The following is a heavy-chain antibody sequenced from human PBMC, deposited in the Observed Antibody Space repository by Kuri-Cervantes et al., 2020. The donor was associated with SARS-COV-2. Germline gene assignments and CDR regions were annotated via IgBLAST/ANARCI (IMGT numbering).Heavy chain of an antibody. J-gene: IGHJ3*02. Sequence: SQTLSLTCAVSGYSISSGYYWGWIRQPPGKGLEWIGSIYYSGSTYYNPSLKSRVTISVDTSKNQFSLKLSSVTAADTAVYYCARTYYDLWSGPLFGAFDIWGQGTMVTVSS. CDR3: ARTYYDLWSGPLFGAFDI. CDR2: IYYSGST. V-gene: IGHV4-38-2*01. D-gene: IGHD3-3*01. CDR1: GYSISSGYY.